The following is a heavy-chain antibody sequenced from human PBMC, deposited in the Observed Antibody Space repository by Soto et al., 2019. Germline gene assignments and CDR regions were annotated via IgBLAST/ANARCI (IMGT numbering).Heavy chain of an antibody. CDR1: GFVFGGFG. D-gene: IGHD3-16*01. V-gene: IGHV3-30*03. J-gene: IGHJ4*02. CDR3: ARGGEVLDY. Sequence: QVELVESGGGVVRPGKSLTVSCTGSGFVFGGFGMHWVRQTPGKGLEWLGMASYDGTYKYFADSVKGRFTISRDNGMNPVYRKMDNLRLEDTALYYCARGGEVLDYWGRGTLVTVSS. CDR2: ASYDGTYK.